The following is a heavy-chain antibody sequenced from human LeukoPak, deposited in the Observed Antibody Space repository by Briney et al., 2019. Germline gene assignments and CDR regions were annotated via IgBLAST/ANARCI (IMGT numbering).Heavy chain of an antibody. D-gene: IGHD2-15*01. CDR3: TSGYCSGGSCYLVYDY. V-gene: IGHV3-49*03. J-gene: IGHJ4*02. CDR1: GFTFGDYA. Sequence: GGYLRLSCTASGFTFGDYAMRWFRQAPGKGLEWVGFIRSKAYGGTTEYAASVTGRFTISRDDSKSIAYLQMNSLKTEDTAVYYCTSGYCSGGSCYLVYDYWGQGTLVTVSS. CDR2: IRSKAYGGTT.